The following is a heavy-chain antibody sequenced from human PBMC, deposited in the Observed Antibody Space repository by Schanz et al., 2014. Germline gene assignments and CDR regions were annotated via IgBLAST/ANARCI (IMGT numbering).Heavy chain of an antibody. CDR2: ISPYNGNT. CDR1: GYTFTSYG. Sequence: QVQLVQSGDEVKKPGASVKVSCKASGYTFTSYGINWVRQAPGQGLEWMGWISPYNGNTNYAQKLQGRVTMTTDTSTSTAYMELRSLRSDDTAVYYCARVQDDILTGSEYYYGMDVWGQGTTVTVSS. J-gene: IGHJ6*02. CDR3: ARVQDDILTGSEYYYGMDV. D-gene: IGHD3-9*01. V-gene: IGHV1-18*01.